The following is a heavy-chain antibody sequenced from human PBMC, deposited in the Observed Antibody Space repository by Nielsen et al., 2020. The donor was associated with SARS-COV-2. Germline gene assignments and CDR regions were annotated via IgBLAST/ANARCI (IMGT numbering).Heavy chain of an antibody. V-gene: IGHV4-59*08. J-gene: IGHJ4*02. CDR2: IYDSGST. D-gene: IGHD4-17*01. Sequence: SETLSLTCTVSGGSISSYYWSWIRQPPGKGLEFVGYIYDSGSTNYNPSLRSRVTISRDTSTNQCSLRLSSVTAADTAVYYCARVQYMATVTTYFDYWGQGTLVTVSS. CDR1: GGSISSYY. CDR3: ARVQYMATVTTYFDY.